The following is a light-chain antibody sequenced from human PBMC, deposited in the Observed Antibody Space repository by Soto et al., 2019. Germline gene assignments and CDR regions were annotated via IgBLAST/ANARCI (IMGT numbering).Light chain of an antibody. CDR2: DAS. V-gene: IGKV1-5*01. J-gene: IGKJ2*01. Sequence: DIQMTQSPATLSASVGDRVTITCRASQRVDRCLAWYQQKPGQAPKLLISDASTLESGVPSRFSGSGSVTDFTLTITSLQPDDFATYYCQQYKDYTYTFGQGTRVESK. CDR1: QRVDRC. CDR3: QQYKDYTYT.